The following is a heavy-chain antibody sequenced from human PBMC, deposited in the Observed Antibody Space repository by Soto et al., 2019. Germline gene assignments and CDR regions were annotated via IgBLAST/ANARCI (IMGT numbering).Heavy chain of an antibody. D-gene: IGHD3-22*01. CDR3: ARDTYYDSSAPGDV. J-gene: IGHJ6*02. CDR1: GYSISSGYY. CDR2: IYHSGST. Sequence: SETLSLTCAVSGYSISSGYYWGWIRQPPGKGLEWIGSIYHSGSTYYNPSLKSRVTISVDTSKNQFSLKLSSVTAADTAVYYCARDTYYDSSAPGDVWGQGTTVT. V-gene: IGHV4-38-2*02.